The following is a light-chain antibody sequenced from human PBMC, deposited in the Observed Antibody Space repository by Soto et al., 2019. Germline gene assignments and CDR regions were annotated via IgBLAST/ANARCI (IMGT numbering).Light chain of an antibody. Sequence: QSVLTQPPSVSGAPGQRVTISCTGSDSNIGAGYDVHWYQHLPGTAPKLLIYGNINRPSGVPDRFSGSKSGTSVSLAITGLQAGDEADYYCQSYGSSLNIYVVGTGTKVTVL. CDR1: DSNIGAGYD. J-gene: IGLJ1*01. V-gene: IGLV1-40*01. CDR2: GNI. CDR3: QSYGSSLNIYV.